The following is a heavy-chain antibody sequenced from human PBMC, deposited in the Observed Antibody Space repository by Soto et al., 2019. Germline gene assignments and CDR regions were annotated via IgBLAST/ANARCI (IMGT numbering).Heavy chain of an antibody. J-gene: IGHJ6*02. CDR1: GGTFSSYA. CDR2: IIPIFGTA. V-gene: IGHV1-69*01. CDR3: ARHGARYSGYNYYYYGMDV. Sequence: QVQLVQSGAEVKKPGSSVKVSCKASGGTFSSYAISWVRHSPGQGLEWMGGIIPIFGTANYAQKVQGRVTITADETTSTAYMELSSLRSEDTAVYYCARHGARYSGYNYYYYGMDVWGQGTTVTVSS. D-gene: IGHD5-12*01.